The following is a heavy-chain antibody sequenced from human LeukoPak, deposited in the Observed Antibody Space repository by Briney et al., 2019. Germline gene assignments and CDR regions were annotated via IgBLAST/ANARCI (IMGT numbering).Heavy chain of an antibody. Sequence: GASVRVSCKASGYTFTSYSMHWVRQAPGQGLERMGIINPSGGSTSYEQKFQGRGTMTRDMSTSTVYMELSSLRSEDTAVYYCARSTTIFGVVIMALGGYFDYWGQEPWSPSPQ. D-gene: IGHD3-3*01. V-gene: IGHV1-46*01. CDR3: ARSTTIFGVVIMALGGYFDY. CDR2: INPSGGST. CDR1: GYTFTSYS. J-gene: IGHJ4*01.